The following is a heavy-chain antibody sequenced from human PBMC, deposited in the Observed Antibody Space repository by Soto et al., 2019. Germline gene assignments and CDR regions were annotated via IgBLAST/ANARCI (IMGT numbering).Heavy chain of an antibody. Sequence: ASVKVSCKASGYTFTSYGISWVRQAPGQGLEWMGWISAYNGNTNYAQKPQGRVTMTTDTSTSTAYMELRSLRSDDTAVYYCAREAYYDFWSGYSYYYYGMDVWGQGTTVTVSS. J-gene: IGHJ6*02. CDR1: GYTFTSYG. V-gene: IGHV1-18*01. CDR3: AREAYYDFWSGYSYYYYGMDV. D-gene: IGHD3-3*01. CDR2: ISAYNGNT.